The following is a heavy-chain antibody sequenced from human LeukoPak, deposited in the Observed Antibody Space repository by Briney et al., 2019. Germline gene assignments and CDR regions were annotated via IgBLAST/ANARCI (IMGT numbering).Heavy chain of an antibody. CDR2: INAYNGNT. CDR1: GYTFTSYG. J-gene: IGHJ3*02. V-gene: IGHV1-18*04. CDR3: ARVRSALTIVVVPAAMEASDAFDI. Sequence: SVKVSFKASGYTFTSYGISWGRRAPGQGGGWRGWINAYNGNTNYSQKLQGRVTMTTDTSTSTAYMELRSLRSDDTAVYYCARVRSALTIVVVPAAMEASDAFDIWGQGTMVTVSS. D-gene: IGHD2-2*01.